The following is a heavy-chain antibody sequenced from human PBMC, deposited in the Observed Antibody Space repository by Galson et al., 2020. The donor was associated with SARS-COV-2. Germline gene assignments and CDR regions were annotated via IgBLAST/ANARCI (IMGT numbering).Heavy chain of an antibody. J-gene: IGHJ6*03. V-gene: IGHV3-30-3*01. CDR1: GFTFSSYA. CDR3: ARDPRYYDFWSGLQRPHSGYYYCYYMDV. Sequence: GGSLRLSCAASGFTFSSYAMHWVRQAPGKGLEWVAVISYDGSNKYYADSVKGRFTISRDNSKNTLYLQMNSLRAEDTTVYYCARDPRYYDFWSGLQRPHSGYYYCYYMDVWGKGTTVTVSS. CDR2: ISYDGSNK. D-gene: IGHD3-3*01.